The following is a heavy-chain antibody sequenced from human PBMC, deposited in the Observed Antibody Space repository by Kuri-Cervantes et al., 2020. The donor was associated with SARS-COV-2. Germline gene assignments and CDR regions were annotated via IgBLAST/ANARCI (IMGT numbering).Heavy chain of an antibody. V-gene: IGHV4-61*01. CDR2: IYYNGST. J-gene: IGHJ6*02. CDR1: GSSVSSGSYY. Sequence: GSLRLSCTVSGSSVSSGSYYWSWIRQPPGKGLEWIGYIYYNGSTNYNPSLKSRVTISVDTFKNQFSLKLSSVTAADTAVYYCARESNYSHYYGTEVWGQGTTVTVSS. CDR3: ARESNYSHYYGTEV.